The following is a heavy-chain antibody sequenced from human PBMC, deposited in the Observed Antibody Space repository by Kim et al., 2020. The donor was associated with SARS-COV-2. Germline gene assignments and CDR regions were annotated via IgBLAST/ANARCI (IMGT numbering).Heavy chain of an antibody. J-gene: IGHJ4*02. CDR1: GGSISSSSYY. Sequence: SETLSLTCTVSGGSISSSSYYWGWIRQPPGKGLEWIGSIYYSGSTYYNPSLKSRVTISVDTSKNQFSLKLSSVTAADTAVYYCARHPVSGYDRLGYFDYWGQGTLVTVSS. V-gene: IGHV4-39*01. D-gene: IGHD5-12*01. CDR3: ARHPVSGYDRLGYFDY. CDR2: IYYSGST.